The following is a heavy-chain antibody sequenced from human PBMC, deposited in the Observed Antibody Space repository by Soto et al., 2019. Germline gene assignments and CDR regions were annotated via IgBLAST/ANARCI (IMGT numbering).Heavy chain of an antibody. J-gene: IGHJ4*02. Sequence: GESLKISCKGSGYSFAGYWITWVRQKPGKGREWVGRIDPSDSQTYYSPSFRGHVTISATKSITTVFLQWSSLRASDTAMYYCARQIYDSDTGPNFQYYFDSWGQGTPVTVSS. D-gene: IGHD3-22*01. CDR2: IDPSDSQT. V-gene: IGHV5-10-1*01. CDR3: ARQIYDSDTGPNFQYYFDS. CDR1: GYSFAGYW.